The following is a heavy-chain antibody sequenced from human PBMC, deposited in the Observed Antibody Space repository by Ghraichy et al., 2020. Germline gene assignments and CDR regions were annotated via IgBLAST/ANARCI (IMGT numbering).Heavy chain of an antibody. V-gene: IGHV3-23*01. CDR2: ISGSGGST. CDR3: AKADISRGWELVTQVEYYFDY. Sequence: GGSLRLSCAASGFTFSSYAMSWVRQAPGKGLEWVSAISGSGGSTYYADSVKGRFTISRDNSKNTLYLQMNSLRAEDTAVYYCAKADISRGWELVTQVEYYFDYWGQGTLVTVSS. J-gene: IGHJ4*02. D-gene: IGHD1-26*01. CDR1: GFTFSSYA.